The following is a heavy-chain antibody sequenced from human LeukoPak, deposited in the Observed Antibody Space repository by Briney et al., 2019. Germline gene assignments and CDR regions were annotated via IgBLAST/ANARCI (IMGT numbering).Heavy chain of an antibody. V-gene: IGHV3-23*01. CDR2: ISVSAGRT. J-gene: IGHJ4*02. Sequence: GGALRLSCAASGFTFSTYAMSWVRQAAGKGLEGVAGISVSAGRTYYADSVKGRFTISRVNSKNTLYLQMNSLRAEDTAVYYCATGSVRYSASWYSQEGDYWGQGTLVTVSS. CDR1: GFTFSTYA. D-gene: IGHD6-13*01. CDR3: ATGSVRYSASWYSQEGDY.